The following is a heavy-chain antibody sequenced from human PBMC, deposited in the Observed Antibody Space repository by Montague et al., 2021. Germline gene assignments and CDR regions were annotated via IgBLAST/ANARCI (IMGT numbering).Heavy chain of an antibody. CDR3: TRAVWGVQDY. Sequence: CAISGDSDGGVELSRGWERHSSSRHSLRQVGSHFRLKWTNEYALSVKSRITITPDTSKNQLSLQLTSVTPEDTAVYYCTRAVWGVQDYWGQGSLVTVSS. V-gene: IGHV6-1*01. J-gene: IGHJ4*02. CDR1: GDSDGGVELS. D-gene: IGHD3-10*01. CDR2: SHFRLKWTN.